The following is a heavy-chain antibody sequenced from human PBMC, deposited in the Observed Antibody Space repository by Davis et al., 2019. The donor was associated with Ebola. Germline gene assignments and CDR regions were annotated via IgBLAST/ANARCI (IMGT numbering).Heavy chain of an antibody. D-gene: IGHD6-19*01. Sequence: KVSCKGSGFTFTNYWVGWVRQLAGKGPEWMGIINPADSDTRYSPSFQGQVSISADKSISTAYLQWSSLKASDTAMYYCATLVHNSSGLWGQGTLVTVSP. CDR3: ATLVHNSSGL. CDR2: INPADSDT. CDR1: GFTFTNYW. J-gene: IGHJ4*02. V-gene: IGHV5-51*01.